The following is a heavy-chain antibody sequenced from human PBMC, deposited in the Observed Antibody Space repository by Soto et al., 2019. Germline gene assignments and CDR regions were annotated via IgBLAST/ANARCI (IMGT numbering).Heavy chain of an antibody. CDR2: INHSGST. CDR1: GGSFSGYY. J-gene: IGHJ6*02. D-gene: IGHD3-3*01. CDR3: ARGSYYDFWSGYYEGGYDYVMDV. V-gene: IGHV4-34*01. Sequence: SETLSLTCAVYGGSFSGYYWSWIRQPPGKGLEWIGEINHSGSTNYNPSLKSRVTISVDKSKNQFSLKLSSVTAADTAVYYCARGSYYDFWSGYYEGGYDYVMDVLGQGTTVTVSS.